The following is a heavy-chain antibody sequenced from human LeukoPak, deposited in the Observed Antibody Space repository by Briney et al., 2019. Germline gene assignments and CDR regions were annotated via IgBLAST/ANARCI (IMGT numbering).Heavy chain of an antibody. CDR1: GGSFSGYY. V-gene: IGHV4-59*01. D-gene: IGHD1-1*01. J-gene: IGHJ4*02. CDR2: IYYSGST. CDR3: ARPKLERRWNYFDY. Sequence: PSETLSLTCAVYGGSFSGYYWSWIRQPPGKGLEWIGYIYYSGSTNYNPSLKSRVTISVDTSKNQFSLKLSSVTAADTAVYYCARPKLERRWNYFDYWGQGTLVTVSS.